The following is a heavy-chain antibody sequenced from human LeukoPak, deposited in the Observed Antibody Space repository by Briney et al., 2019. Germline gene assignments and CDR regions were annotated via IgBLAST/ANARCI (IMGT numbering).Heavy chain of an antibody. V-gene: IGHV4-59*01. D-gene: IGHD6-13*01. CDR2: IYYSGST. J-gene: IGHJ4*02. CDR3: ARGAYSSSWFDY. Sequence: SETLSLTCTVSGVSISSYYWSWIRQPPGKGLEWIGYIYYSGSTNYNPSLKSRVTISVDTSKNQFSLKLSSVTAADTAVYYCARGAYSSSWFDYWGQGTLVTVSP. CDR1: GVSISSYY.